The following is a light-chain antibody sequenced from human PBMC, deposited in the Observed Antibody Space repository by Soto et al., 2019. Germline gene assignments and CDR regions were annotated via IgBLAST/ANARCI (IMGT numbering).Light chain of an antibody. CDR2: DAS. CDR1: QSISSY. CDR3: QQRSDWPPWT. Sequence: EIVLTQSPATLSLSPGGGATLSCRASQSISSYLAWYQQKPGQAPRLLIYDASSRATGIPARFSGSGSGTDFTLTISSLEPEDFAVYYCQQRSDWPPWTFGQGTKVEIK. V-gene: IGKV3-11*01. J-gene: IGKJ1*01.